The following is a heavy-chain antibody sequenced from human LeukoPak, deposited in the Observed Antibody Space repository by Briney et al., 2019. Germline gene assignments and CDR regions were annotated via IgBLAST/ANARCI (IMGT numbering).Heavy chain of an antibody. D-gene: IGHD3-22*01. CDR3: AKEGDSSGYYHDY. CDR1: GFTFSPYS. V-gene: IGHV3-30*18. CDR2: ISYDGSNK. J-gene: IGHJ4*02. Sequence: GGSLRLSCAASGFTFSPYSMNWVRQAPGKGLEWVAVISYDGSNKYYADSVKGRFTISRDNSKNTLYLQMNSLRAEDTAVYYCAKEGDSSGYYHDYWGQGTLVTVSS.